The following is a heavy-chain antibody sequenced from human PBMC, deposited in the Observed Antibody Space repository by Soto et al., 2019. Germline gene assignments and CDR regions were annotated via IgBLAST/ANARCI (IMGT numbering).Heavy chain of an antibody. CDR3: AREQSGSYSDY. V-gene: IGHV4-39*02. D-gene: IGHD1-26*01. Sequence: SETRSRTCTVSRGSSISSSYYWGWIRQPPGKGLEWIGSIYYSGSTYYNPSLKSRVTISVDTAKNQFSLKLSSVTAAATAVYYCAREQSGSYSDYWGQRTLVTVSS. J-gene: IGHJ4*02. CDR1: RGSSISSSYY. CDR2: IYYSGST.